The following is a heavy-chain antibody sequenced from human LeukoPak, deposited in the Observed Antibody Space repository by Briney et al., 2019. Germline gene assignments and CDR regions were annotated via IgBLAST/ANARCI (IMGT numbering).Heavy chain of an antibody. CDR3: ARGQVVTTVTSHYYYYYMDV. J-gene: IGHJ6*03. Sequence: GGSLRLSCAASGFTFSSYSMNWVRQAPGKGLEWVSSISSSSSYIYYADSVKGRFTISRDNARNSLYLQMNSLRAEDTAVYYCARGQVVTTVTSHYYYYYMDVWGKGTTVTVSS. CDR2: ISSSSSYI. CDR1: GFTFSSYS. V-gene: IGHV3-21*01. D-gene: IGHD4-17*01.